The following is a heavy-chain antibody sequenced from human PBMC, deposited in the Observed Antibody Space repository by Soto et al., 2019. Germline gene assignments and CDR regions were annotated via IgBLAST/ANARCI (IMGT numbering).Heavy chain of an antibody. J-gene: IGHJ4*02. Sequence: SETLSLTCTVSGGSINTYNLFWAWVRQPPGKGLEWIASIHYGGNAYYSPSLTTRATISRDTSKNQFSLKLTSVTAADTAVYYCSKHKPAGGPSDFWGQGTLVTVSS. CDR1: GGSINTYNLF. D-gene: IGHD2-15*01. CDR3: SKHKPAGGPSDF. V-gene: IGHV4-39*01. CDR2: IHYGGNA.